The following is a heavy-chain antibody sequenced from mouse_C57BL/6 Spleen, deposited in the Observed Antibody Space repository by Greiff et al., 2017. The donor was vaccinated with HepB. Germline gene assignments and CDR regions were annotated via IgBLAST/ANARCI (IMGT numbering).Heavy chain of an antibody. CDR3: TRYVVYYGNPPGFAY. Sequence: VQLQQSGAELVRPGASVTLSCKASGYTFTDYEMHWVKQTPVHGLEWIGAIDPETGGTAYNQKFKGKAILTADKSSSTAYMELSSLTSEDSAVYYCTRYVVYYGNPPGFAYWGQGTLVTVSA. D-gene: IGHD2-1*01. J-gene: IGHJ3*01. CDR1: GYTFTDYE. V-gene: IGHV1-15*01. CDR2: IDPETGGT.